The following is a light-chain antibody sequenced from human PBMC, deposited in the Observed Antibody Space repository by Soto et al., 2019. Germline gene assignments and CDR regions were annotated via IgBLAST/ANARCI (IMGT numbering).Light chain of an antibody. Sequence: QLVLTQSPSASASLGASVKLTCTLSSGHSSYAIAWHQQQPEKGPRYLMKLNSDGSHSKGDGIPDRFSGSSSGAERYLNISSLQYEDEADYYCQTWGTGGAVFGGGTQLTVL. V-gene: IGLV4-69*01. CDR3: QTWGTGGAV. J-gene: IGLJ7*01. CDR2: LNSDGSH. CDR1: SGHSSYA.